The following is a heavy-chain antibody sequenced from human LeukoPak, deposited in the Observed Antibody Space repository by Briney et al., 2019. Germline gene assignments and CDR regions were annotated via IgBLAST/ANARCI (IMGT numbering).Heavy chain of an antibody. Sequence: SETLSLTCTVSGYSISGGYYWGWIRQPPGKGLEWIGSIYHSGSTYYNPSLKSRVTISVDTSKNQFSLKLSSVTAADTAVYYCARGALAAAGTGWGQGTLVTVSS. D-gene: IGHD6-13*01. CDR1: GYSISGGYY. V-gene: IGHV4-38-2*02. J-gene: IGHJ4*02. CDR2: IYHSGST. CDR3: ARGALAAAGTG.